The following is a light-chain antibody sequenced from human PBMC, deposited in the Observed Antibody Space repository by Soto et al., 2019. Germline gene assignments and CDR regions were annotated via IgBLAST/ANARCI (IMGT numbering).Light chain of an antibody. Sequence: QSVLTQPASVSGSPGQSITISCTGSSSDFGDFHSVSWYQQDPGQAPKLLIYEVANRPSGISNRFSGSKSGNTASLTISGLQAEDEGHYYCSSYTSTSTLKFGGGTKLTVL. J-gene: IGLJ3*02. V-gene: IGLV2-14*01. CDR1: SSDFGDFHS. CDR3: SSYTSTSTLK. CDR2: EVA.